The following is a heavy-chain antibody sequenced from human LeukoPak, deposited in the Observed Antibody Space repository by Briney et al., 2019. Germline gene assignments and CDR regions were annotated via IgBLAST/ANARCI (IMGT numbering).Heavy chain of an antibody. CDR2: INHSGST. Sequence: LRLSCIASGFTFTRDWMTWVRQPPGKGLEWIGEINHSGSTNYNPSLKSRVTISVDTSKNQFSLKLSSVTAADTAVYYCARHRFTYYFESSGYHYGHEGFDYWGQGTLVTVSS. V-gene: IGHV4-34*01. CDR3: ARHRFTYYFESSGYHYGHEGFDY. J-gene: IGHJ4*02. CDR1: GFTFTRDW. D-gene: IGHD3-22*01.